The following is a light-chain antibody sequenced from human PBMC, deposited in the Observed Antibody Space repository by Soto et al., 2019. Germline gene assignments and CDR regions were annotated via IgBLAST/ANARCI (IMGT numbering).Light chain of an antibody. Sequence: QSALTQPASVSGSPGQSITISCTGTGSDIGAYNYVSWYQFHPGKAPKLLIFEGFKRPSGVSNRFSGSKSGSTASLTISGLQAEDEADYYCCSYAGRSTWDVVFGGGTKLTVL. CDR3: CSYAGRSTWDVV. J-gene: IGLJ2*01. V-gene: IGLV2-23*01. CDR1: GSDIGAYNY. CDR2: EGF.